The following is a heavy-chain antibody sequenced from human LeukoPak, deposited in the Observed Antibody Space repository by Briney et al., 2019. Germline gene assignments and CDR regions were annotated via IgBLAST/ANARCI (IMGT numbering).Heavy chain of an antibody. Sequence: GGSLRLSXAASGFTFSSYEMNWVRQAPGKGLEWVSYISSSGSTIYYADSVKGRFTISRDNANNSLYLQMSSLRAEDTAVYYCARDPLGSSSWSDAIDIWGQGTMVTVSS. CDR3: ARDPLGSSSWSDAIDI. CDR1: GFTFSSYE. CDR2: ISSSGSTI. V-gene: IGHV3-48*03. D-gene: IGHD6-13*01. J-gene: IGHJ3*02.